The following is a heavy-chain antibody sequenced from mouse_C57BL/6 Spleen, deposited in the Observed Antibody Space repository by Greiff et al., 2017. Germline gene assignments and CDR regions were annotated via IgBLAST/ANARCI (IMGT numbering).Heavy chain of an antibody. D-gene: IGHD1-1*01. Sequence: QVQLQQSGAELVRPGASVTLSCKASGYTFTDYEMHWVKQTPVHGLEWIGAIDPETGGTAYNQKFKGKAILTADKSSSTAYMELRSLTSEDSAVYYCTRRYYYGSSYVYFDVWGTGTTVTVSS. J-gene: IGHJ1*03. V-gene: IGHV1-15*01. CDR2: IDPETGGT. CDR3: TRRYYYGSSYVYFDV. CDR1: GYTFTDYE.